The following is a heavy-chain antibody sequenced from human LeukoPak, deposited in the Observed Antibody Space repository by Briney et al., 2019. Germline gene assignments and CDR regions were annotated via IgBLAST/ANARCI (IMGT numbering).Heavy chain of an antibody. J-gene: IGHJ4*02. CDR1: GFTLSSYA. V-gene: IGHV3-23*01. CDR3: AKDFHYYDSSGSYYFDY. CDR2: ISVSGNT. D-gene: IGHD3-22*01. Sequence: GGSLRLSCAASGFTLSSYAMSWVRQAPGKGLEWVSAISVSGNTYHADSVKGRFTISRDSSKNTLYLQMNRLRAEDAAVYYCAKDFHYYDSSGSYYFDYWGQGTLVTVSS.